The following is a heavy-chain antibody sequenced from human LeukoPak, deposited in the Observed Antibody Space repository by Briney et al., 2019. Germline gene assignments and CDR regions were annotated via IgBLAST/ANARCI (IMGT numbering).Heavy chain of an antibody. Sequence: ASVKVSCKASGYTFTGYYMHWVRLAPGQGLEWMGWINPNSGGTNYAQKFQGRVTMTRDTSISTAYMELSRLGSDDTAVYYCARALEGSSGWYGGPLNGMDVWGQGTTVTVSS. CDR2: INPNSGGT. CDR3: ARALEGSSGWYGGPLNGMDV. D-gene: IGHD6-19*01. V-gene: IGHV1-2*02. CDR1: GYTFTGYY. J-gene: IGHJ6*02.